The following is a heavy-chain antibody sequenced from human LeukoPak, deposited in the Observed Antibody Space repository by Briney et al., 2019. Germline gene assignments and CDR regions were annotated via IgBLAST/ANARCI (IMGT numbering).Heavy chain of an antibody. Sequence: ASVKGCCKVSGYTFTSYGISWVRQAPGPGLEWMGWISAYNGNTNYAQKLQGRVTMTTDTSTSTAYMELRSLRSDDTAVYYCAREYCSGGSCYWGDFDYWGQGTLVTVSS. CDR2: ISAYNGNT. CDR3: AREYCSGGSCYWGDFDY. CDR1: GYTFTSYG. V-gene: IGHV1-18*04. J-gene: IGHJ4*02. D-gene: IGHD2-15*01.